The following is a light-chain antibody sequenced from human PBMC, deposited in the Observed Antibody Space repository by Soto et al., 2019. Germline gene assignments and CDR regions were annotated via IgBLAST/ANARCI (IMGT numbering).Light chain of an antibody. Sequence: QSALTQPASVSGSPGQSITISCTGTSSDVGGYNYVSWYQQHPGKAPKLMIYEVSNRPSGVSNRFSGSKSGNTASLTISGLQAEDEADYYRCSYAGSYTLVVFGGGTKLTVL. CDR3: CSYAGSYTLVV. V-gene: IGLV2-14*01. CDR2: EVS. CDR1: SSDVGGYNY. J-gene: IGLJ2*01.